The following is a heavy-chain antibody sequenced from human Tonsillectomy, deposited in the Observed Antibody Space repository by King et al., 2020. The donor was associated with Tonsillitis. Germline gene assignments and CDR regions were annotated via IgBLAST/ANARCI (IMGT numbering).Heavy chain of an antibody. D-gene: IGHD4/OR15-4a*01. CDR3: ARDRDDYIFDY. CDR1: GFTFYSYD. V-gene: IGHV3-33*05. J-gene: IGHJ4*02. Sequence: QLVQSGGGVVQPGRSLRLSCAASGFTFYSYDMHWVRQAPGKGLEWVAVISYDGSNKYYVDSVKGRFTISRDNSKNMLYLQMNSLRAEDTAVYFCARDRDDYIFDYWGQGPLVTVSS. CDR2: ISYDGSNK.